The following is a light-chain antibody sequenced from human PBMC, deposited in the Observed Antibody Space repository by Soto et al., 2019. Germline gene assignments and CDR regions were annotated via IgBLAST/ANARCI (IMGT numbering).Light chain of an antibody. J-gene: IGKJ4*01. Sequence: EIVMTQSPATLSVSPGERATLSCRASQSVSSYLAWYQQKPGQAPRLLIYGASTMATGIPARFSGSGSGTEFTLTISSLQSEDFAVYYCQQYNNWPPLTFGGGTKVEIK. CDR1: QSVSSY. V-gene: IGKV3-15*01. CDR3: QQYNNWPPLT. CDR2: GAS.